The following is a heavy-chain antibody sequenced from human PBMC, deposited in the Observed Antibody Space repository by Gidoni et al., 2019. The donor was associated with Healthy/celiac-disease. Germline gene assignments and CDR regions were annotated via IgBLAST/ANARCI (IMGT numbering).Heavy chain of an antibody. V-gene: IGHV3-23*01. Sequence: EVQLLESGGGLVQPGGSLRRSCAAAGFSFSSYAMRWVRQGPGKGLEWVSAIIGSGGSTYYADSGKGRFTISRDNSKNTLYLQMNSLRAEDTAVYYCAKGKYRYCSSTSCYANFDYWGQGTLVTVSS. CDR1: GFSFSSYA. J-gene: IGHJ4*02. D-gene: IGHD2-2*01. CDR2: IIGSGGST. CDR3: AKGKYRYCSSTSCYANFDY.